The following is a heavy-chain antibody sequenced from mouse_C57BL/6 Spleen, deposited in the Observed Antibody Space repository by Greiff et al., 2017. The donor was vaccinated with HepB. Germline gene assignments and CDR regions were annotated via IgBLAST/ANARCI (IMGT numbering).Heavy chain of an antibody. D-gene: IGHD4-1*01. V-gene: IGHV1-26*01. J-gene: IGHJ3*01. CDR2: INPNNGGT. Sequence: EVMLQQSGPELVKPGASVKISCKASGYTFTDYYMNWVKQSHGKSLEWIGDINPNNGGTSYNQKFKGKATLTVDKSSSTAYMELRSLTSEDSAVYYCAAANWGAWFAYWGQGTLVTVSA. CDR1: GYTFTDYY. CDR3: AAANWGAWFAY.